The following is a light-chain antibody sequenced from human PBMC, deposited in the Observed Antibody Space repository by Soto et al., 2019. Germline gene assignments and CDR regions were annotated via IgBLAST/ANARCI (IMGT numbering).Light chain of an antibody. Sequence: EIVLTQSPGTLSLSPAERDTLXDRASQSISSYLAWYQQKPGQAPRLLIYDASNRATGIPARFSGSGSGTDFTLTISSLEPEDFAVYYCQQRSNWPTTFGQGTRLENK. CDR3: QQRSNWPTT. CDR2: DAS. CDR1: QSISSY. J-gene: IGKJ5*01. V-gene: IGKV3-11*01.